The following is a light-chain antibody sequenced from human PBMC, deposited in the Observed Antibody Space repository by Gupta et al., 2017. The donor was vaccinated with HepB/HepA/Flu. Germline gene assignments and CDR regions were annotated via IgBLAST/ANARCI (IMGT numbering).Light chain of an antibody. CDR2: NTN. Sequence: QTVVTQEPSFSVSPGGTVTLTCGLSSGSVSTNYYPSWYQQTPGQAPRTLIYNTNIRSSGVPDRFFGSILGNKAALTITGAQADDEAEYYCVLYMGSGGVFGGGTKLTVL. CDR1: SGSVSTNYY. CDR3: VLYMGSGGV. J-gene: IGLJ3*02. V-gene: IGLV8-61*01.